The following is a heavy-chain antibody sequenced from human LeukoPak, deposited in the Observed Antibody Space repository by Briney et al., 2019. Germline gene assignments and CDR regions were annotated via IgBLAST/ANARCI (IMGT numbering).Heavy chain of an antibody. J-gene: IGHJ4*02. CDR1: GGSISTFS. V-gene: IGHV4-59*01. CDR2: IYSRST. Sequence: SETLSLICTVSGGSISTFSWSWLRQPPGKGLEWIGSIYSRSTNFNPSFKSRVAISVDTSKNQFSLRLNSVTTADTAVYYCARDTTVASGMQYWGQGTLVTVSS. D-gene: IGHD6-19*01. CDR3: ARDTTVASGMQY.